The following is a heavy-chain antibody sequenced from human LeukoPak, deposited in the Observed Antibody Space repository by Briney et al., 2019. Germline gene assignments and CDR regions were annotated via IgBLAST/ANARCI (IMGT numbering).Heavy chain of an antibody. V-gene: IGHV1-18*01. CDR1: GYTFTSYG. CDR2: ISAYNGNT. J-gene: IGHJ3*02. Sequence: GASVKVSCKASGYTFTSYGISWVRQAPGHGLEWMGWISAYNGNTNYAQKLQGRVTMTTDTSTSTAYMELRSLRSDDTAVYYCARDIGESLSGAFDIWGQGTMVTVSS. CDR3: ARDIGESLSGAFDI. D-gene: IGHD4-17*01.